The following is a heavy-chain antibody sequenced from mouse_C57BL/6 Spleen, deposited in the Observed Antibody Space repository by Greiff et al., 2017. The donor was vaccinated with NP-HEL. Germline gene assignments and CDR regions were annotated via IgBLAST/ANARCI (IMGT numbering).Heavy chain of an antibody. J-gene: IGHJ4*01. CDR1: GYTFTDYN. CDR3: ARTVDSNYNAMDY. Sequence: EVKLMESGPELVKPGASVKIPCKASGYTFTDYNMDWVKQSHGKSLEWIGDINPNHGGTIYNQKFKGKATLTVDKSSSTAYMELRRLTSEDTAVYYCARTVDSNYNAMDYWGQGTSVTVSS. CDR2: INPNHGGT. V-gene: IGHV1-18*01. D-gene: IGHD2-5*01.